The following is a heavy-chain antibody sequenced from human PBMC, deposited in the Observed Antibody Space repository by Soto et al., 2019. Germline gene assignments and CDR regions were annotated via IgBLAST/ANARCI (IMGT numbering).Heavy chain of an antibody. Sequence: SETLSLTCTVSGGSISSGGYYWSWIRQHPGKGLEWIGYIYYSGSTYYNPSLKSRVTISVDTSKNQFSLKLSSVTAADTAVDYCAREDITMVRGVITWGQGTLVTVSS. D-gene: IGHD3-10*01. CDR2: IYYSGST. CDR3: AREDITMVRGVIT. J-gene: IGHJ5*02. V-gene: IGHV4-31*03. CDR1: GGSISSGGYY.